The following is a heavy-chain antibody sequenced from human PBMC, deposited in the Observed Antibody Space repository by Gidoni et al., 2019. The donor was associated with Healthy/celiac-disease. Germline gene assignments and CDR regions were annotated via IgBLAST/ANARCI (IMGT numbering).Heavy chain of an antibody. V-gene: IGHV3-7*03. CDR3: ARGARKGSLGSVTSVRSTEPVDY. Sequence: EVQLVESGGGLVQPGGSLRLSCAASGFTFSSYWMSWVRQAPGKGLEWWANIKQDGSEKSYVDSVKGRFTISRDNAKNSLYLQMNSLRAEDTAVYYCARGARKGSLGSVTSVRSTEPVDYWGQGTLVTVSS. J-gene: IGHJ4*02. CDR1: GFTFSSYW. D-gene: IGHD1-26*01. CDR2: IKQDGSEK.